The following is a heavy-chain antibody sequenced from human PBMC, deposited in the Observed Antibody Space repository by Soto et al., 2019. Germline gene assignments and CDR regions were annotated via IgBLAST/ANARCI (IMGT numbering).Heavy chain of an antibody. CDR2: INHSGST. J-gene: IGHJ6*02. V-gene: IGHV4-34*01. Sequence: SETLSLTCAVYGGSFSGYYCSWIRQPPGKGLEWIGEINHSGSTNYNPSLKSRVTISVDTSKNQFSLKLSSVTAADTAVYYCARGGVKVFATIFGRRSYYGMDVWGQGTTVTVSS. CDR1: GGSFSGYY. CDR3: ARGGVKVFATIFGRRSYYGMDV. D-gene: IGHD3-3*01.